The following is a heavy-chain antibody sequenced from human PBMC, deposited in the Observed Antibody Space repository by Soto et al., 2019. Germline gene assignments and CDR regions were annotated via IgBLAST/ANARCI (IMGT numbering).Heavy chain of an antibody. CDR2: ISGSGGST. V-gene: IGHV3-23*01. D-gene: IGHD3-3*01. Sequence: GGSLRLSCAASGFTFSSYAMSWVRQAPGKGLEWVSAISGSGGSTYYADSVKGRFTISRDNSKNTLYLQMNSLRAEDTAVYYCAKQDDFWSGYYPTRAAFDIWGQGTMVTVSS. CDR3: AKQDDFWSGYYPTRAAFDI. CDR1: GFTFSSYA. J-gene: IGHJ3*02.